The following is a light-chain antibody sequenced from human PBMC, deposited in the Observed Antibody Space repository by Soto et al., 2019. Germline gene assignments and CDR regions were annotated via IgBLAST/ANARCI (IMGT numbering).Light chain of an antibody. CDR3: SSYTTSTTQV. V-gene: IGLV1-40*01. J-gene: IGLJ2*01. CDR2: GNR. CDR1: SSNLGAGYD. Sequence: QSVLTQPPSVSGAPGQRVTISCTGSSSNLGAGYDVHWYQLLPGTAPKLLIYGNRNRPSGVPDRFSGSKSGTSASLAITGLQAEDEAGYYCSSYTTSTTQVFGGGTKVTVL.